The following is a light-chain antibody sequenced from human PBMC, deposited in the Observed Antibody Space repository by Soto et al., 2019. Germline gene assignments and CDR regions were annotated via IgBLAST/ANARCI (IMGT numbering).Light chain of an antibody. CDR1: QCLXRW. CDR2: DAS. J-gene: IGKJ1*01. V-gene: IGKV1-5*01. CDR3: QHYKSYPEA. Sequence: IQVTQSPSTLSAFVGDRVTITCRASQCLXRWFGWYQQKPGKAPKILXDDASSLERGGPSRLSGSGSGTEFTLTISSLQPDDFANYYCQHYKSYPEAFGQGTKVDI.